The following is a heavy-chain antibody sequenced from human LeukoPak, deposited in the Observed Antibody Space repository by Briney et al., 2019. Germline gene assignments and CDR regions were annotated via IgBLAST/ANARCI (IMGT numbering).Heavy chain of an antibody. D-gene: IGHD4-11*01. V-gene: IGHV3-7*01. CDR1: GFPFSSYW. J-gene: IGHJ4*02. CDR2: IKQDGGET. Sequence: PGGSLRLSCAASGFPFSSYWMAWVRQAPGKGLEWVASIKQDGGETFYVDSVKGRFTISRDNAKNPLYLQMNSLRAEDTAVYYCTREDHSNYNYWGQGTLVTVSS. CDR3: TREDHSNYNY.